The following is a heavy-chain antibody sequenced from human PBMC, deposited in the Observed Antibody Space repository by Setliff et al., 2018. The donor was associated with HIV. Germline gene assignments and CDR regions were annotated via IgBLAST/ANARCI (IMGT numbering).Heavy chain of an antibody. V-gene: IGHV4-34*01. D-gene: IGHD3-16*02. CDR3: ARGSDYIWGNYRFPFDY. J-gene: IGHJ4*02. CDR1: GGSLRGYY. Sequence: PSETLSLTCAVYGGSLRGYYWSWIRQPPGKGLEWIGEINHSGSNNYNPSLKSRVTISVDTSRSQFSLKLSSVTAADTALYYCARGSDYIWGNYRFPFDYWGQGTLVTVSS. CDR2: INHSGSN.